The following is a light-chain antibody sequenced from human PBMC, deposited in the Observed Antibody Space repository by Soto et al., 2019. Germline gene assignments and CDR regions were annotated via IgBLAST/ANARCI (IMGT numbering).Light chain of an antibody. CDR2: TGS. Sequence: IQMTQSPSSVSASVGDRVSITCRASQGISNWLAWYQQKPGRAPKLLIYTGSSLQSGVPSRFSGTGSGTDFTLTISSLQPEDVATYYCQQANSFPLTFGGGTNVEIK. CDR3: QQANSFPLT. J-gene: IGKJ4*01. CDR1: QGISNW. V-gene: IGKV1-12*01.